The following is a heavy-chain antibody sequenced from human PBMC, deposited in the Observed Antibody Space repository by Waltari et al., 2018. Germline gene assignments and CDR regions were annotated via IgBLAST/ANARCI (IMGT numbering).Heavy chain of an antibody. V-gene: IGHV3-43D*03. Sequence: EVQLVESGGVVVQPGGSLRLSCAASGFTFDDSALHWVRQAPGKGLEWVSLISWDGGSTYYADSVKGRFTISRDNSKNPLYLQMNSLRAEDTALYYCAKDSGGDYLDYWGQGTLVTVSS. D-gene: IGHD1-26*01. CDR1: GFTFDDSA. CDR2: ISWDGGST. J-gene: IGHJ4*02. CDR3: AKDSGGDYLDY.